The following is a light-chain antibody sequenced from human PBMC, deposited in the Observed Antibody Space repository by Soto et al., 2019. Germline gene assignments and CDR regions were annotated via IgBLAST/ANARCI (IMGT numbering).Light chain of an antibody. J-gene: IGKJ1*01. Sequence: DIVMTQSPDSLAVSLGERATIKCKSSQSLLHSSNNKNYLAWYQQRPGQSPKLLIYWASTRDIGVSDRFSGSGSETDFTLTISRLQAEDVAVYYCQQYYDTPRTFGQGTKVEIK. CDR3: QQYYDTPRT. V-gene: IGKV4-1*01. CDR2: WAS. CDR1: QSLLHSSNNKNY.